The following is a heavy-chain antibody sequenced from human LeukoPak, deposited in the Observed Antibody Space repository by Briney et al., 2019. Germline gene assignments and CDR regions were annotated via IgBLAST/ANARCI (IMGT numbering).Heavy chain of an antibody. CDR2: ISAYNGNT. CDR1: GYTFTNYG. CDR3: ARGYDFWSGYGYYFDY. D-gene: IGHD3-3*01. Sequence: ASVKVSCQASGYTFTNYGINWVRQAPGQGLEWMGWISAYNGNTNYAQKLQGRVTMTTDTSTSTAYMELRSLRSDDTAVYYCARGYDFWSGYGYYFDYWGQGTLVTVSS. V-gene: IGHV1-18*01. J-gene: IGHJ4*02.